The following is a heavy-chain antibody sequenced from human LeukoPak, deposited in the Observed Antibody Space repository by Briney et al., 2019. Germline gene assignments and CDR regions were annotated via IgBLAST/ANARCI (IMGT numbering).Heavy chain of an antibody. V-gene: IGHV6-1*01. CDR2: TYYRSMYYY. J-gene: IGHJ5*02. CDR3: ARDPGPVSFDP. CDR1: GDRPSSNSAC. Sequence: SQALSDTSAHSGDRPSSNSACWNWIRHSPSRGLEWLGRTYYRSMYYYDYAVSVKSRITNNPDTSKNQFSLQLNSVTPEDTAVYYCARDPGPVSFDPWGQGTLVTVSS. D-gene: IGHD1-1*01.